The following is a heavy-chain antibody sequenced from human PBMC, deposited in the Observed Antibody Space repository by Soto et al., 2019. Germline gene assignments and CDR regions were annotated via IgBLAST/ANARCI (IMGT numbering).Heavy chain of an antibody. D-gene: IGHD3-3*01. CDR2: IYYSGGT. V-gene: IGHV4-61*05. CDR1: GGSISSTSYY. CDR3: GRAPGVFWCGIFFSPWSLFGP. J-gene: IGHJ5*01. Sequence: QVQLQESGPGLVKPSETLSLTCTVSGGSISSTSYYWNWIRQPPGKGLEWIGFIYYSGGTNYNPPPQDRVCITVSQVKNLFSRKLRSVNCSDTGVYFCGRAPGVFWCGIFFSPWSLFGPWGQGTLVTFSS.